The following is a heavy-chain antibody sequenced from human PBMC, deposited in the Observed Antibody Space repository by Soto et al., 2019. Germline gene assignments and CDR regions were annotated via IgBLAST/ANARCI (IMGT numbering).Heavy chain of an antibody. J-gene: IGHJ4*02. Sequence: PSETLSLTCTVSGGSVSSGSYYWSWIRQPPGKGLEWIGYIYYSGSTNFNPSLKSRVTISVDTSKNQFSLKLSSVTAADTAVYYCARDRRYDSSGYYLPRPYFDYWGQGTLVTVPS. V-gene: IGHV4-61*01. CDR3: ARDRRYDSSGYYLPRPYFDY. CDR2: IYYSGST. CDR1: GGSVSSGSYY. D-gene: IGHD3-22*01.